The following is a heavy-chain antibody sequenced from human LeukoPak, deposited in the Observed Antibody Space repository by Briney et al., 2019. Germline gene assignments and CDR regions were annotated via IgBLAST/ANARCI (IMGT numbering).Heavy chain of an antibody. V-gene: IGHV1-2*02. CDR1: GYTFTGYY. CDR3: ARVGQGYSSSWYVWFDP. CDR2: INPNSGGT. J-gene: IGHJ5*02. D-gene: IGHD6-13*01. Sequence: ASVKVSCKASGYTFTGYYMHWVRQAPGQGLAWMGWINPNSGGTNYAQKFQGRVTMTRDTSISTAYMELSRLRSDDTAVYYCARVGQGYSSSWYVWFDPWGQGTLVTVSS.